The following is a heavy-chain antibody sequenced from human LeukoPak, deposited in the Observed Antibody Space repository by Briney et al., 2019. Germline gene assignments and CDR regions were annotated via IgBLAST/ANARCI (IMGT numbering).Heavy chain of an antibody. V-gene: IGHV4-38-2*01. CDR2: IYHSGST. Sequence: PSETLSLTCAVSGYSISSGYYWGWIGHPPGKGLEWLGSIYHSGSTHYNPALRRRVTITVDASKNQFSLKLSSVAAADTAVYYCGGSQEDAVAGTTFDYWGQGTLVTVSS. CDR1: GYSISSGYY. D-gene: IGHD6-19*01. CDR3: GGSQEDAVAGTTFDY. J-gene: IGHJ4*02.